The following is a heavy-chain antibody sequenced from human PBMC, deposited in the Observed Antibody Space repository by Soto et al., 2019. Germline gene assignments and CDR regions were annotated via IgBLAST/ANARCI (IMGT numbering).Heavy chain of an antibody. Sequence: QVQLVQSGAEVKKPGASVKVSCKASGYTFTSYYMHWVRQAPGQGLEWMGIINPSGGSTSYAQKFQGRVTMTRDTSTSTVYMELSSLRSEDTAVYYCVREYYDSSGYYAFDIWGQGTMVTVSS. CDR2: INPSGGST. CDR3: VREYYDSSGYYAFDI. D-gene: IGHD3-22*01. J-gene: IGHJ3*02. V-gene: IGHV1-46*01. CDR1: GYTFTSYY.